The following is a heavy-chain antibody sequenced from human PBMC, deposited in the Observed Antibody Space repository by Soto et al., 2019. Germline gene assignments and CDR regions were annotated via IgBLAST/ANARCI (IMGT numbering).Heavy chain of an antibody. CDR3: ARQYCTNDPFGYCSGGNRRANHY. V-gene: IGHV4-39*01. Sequence: SETLSLTCTVSGGSISSSSYYWGWIRQPPGKGLEWIGSIYYSGSTYYNPSLKSRVTISVDTSKNQFSLKLSSVTAADTAVYYCARQYCTNDPFGYCSGGNRRANHYWGQGILVTVSS. D-gene: IGHD2-15*01. J-gene: IGHJ4*02. CDR1: GGSISSSSYY. CDR2: IYYSGST.